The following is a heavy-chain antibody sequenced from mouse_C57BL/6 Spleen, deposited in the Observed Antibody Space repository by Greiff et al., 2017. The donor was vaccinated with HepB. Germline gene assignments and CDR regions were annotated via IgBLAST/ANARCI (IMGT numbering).Heavy chain of an antibody. V-gene: IGHV1-81*01. CDR1: GYTFTSYG. D-gene: IGHD2-4*01. CDR3: AREGAIYYEYGDAMDY. J-gene: IGHJ4*01. Sequence: VQLQQSGAELARPGASVKLSCKASGYTFTSYGISWVKQRTGPGLEWIGEIYPRSGNTYYNEKFKGKAALTADKSSSTAYMERRSLTSEDSAVYFCAREGAIYYEYGDAMDYWGQGTSVTVSS. CDR2: IYPRSGNT.